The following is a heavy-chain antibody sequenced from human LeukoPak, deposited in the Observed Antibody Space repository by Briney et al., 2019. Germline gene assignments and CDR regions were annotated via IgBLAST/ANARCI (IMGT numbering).Heavy chain of an antibody. D-gene: IGHD6-6*01. Sequence: QTGGSLRLSCAASGFTFSSYAMSWVRQAPGKGLEWVSAISGSGGSTYYADSVKGRFTISRDNSKNTLYLQMNSLRAEDTAVYYCAPWGIAARPGYFDYWGQGTLVTVSS. CDR2: ISGSGGST. CDR3: APWGIAARPGYFDY. CDR1: GFTFSSYA. V-gene: IGHV3-23*01. J-gene: IGHJ4*02.